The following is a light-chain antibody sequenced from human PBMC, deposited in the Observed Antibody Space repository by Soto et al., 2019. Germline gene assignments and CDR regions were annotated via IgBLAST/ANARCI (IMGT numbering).Light chain of an antibody. CDR3: QQYSSSPRT. CDR1: QSISSNY. J-gene: IGKJ1*01. Sequence: NVLTQSPGTLSLSPGAGAPLSCRASQSISSNYLAWYHQRPGQAPRLLIYGASSRATDIPDRFRGSGSGRDFVLNISRLERGDSGVYYCQQYSSSPRTFGQGTKVDIK. CDR2: GAS. V-gene: IGKV3-20*01.